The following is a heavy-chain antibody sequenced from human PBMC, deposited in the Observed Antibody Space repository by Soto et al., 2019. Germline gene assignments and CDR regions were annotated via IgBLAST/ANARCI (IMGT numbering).Heavy chain of an antibody. CDR2: ISAYNGNT. Sequence: ASVKVSCKASGYTFTSYGISWVRQAPGQGLEWMGWISAYNGNTNYAQKLQGRVTMTTDTSTSTAYMELRSLRSDDTAVYYCAGCFIRLTGTRAVTPTSWLDPWGQGTLVTVSS. V-gene: IGHV1-18*01. J-gene: IGHJ5*02. D-gene: IGHD1-20*01. CDR1: GYTFTSYG. CDR3: AGCFIRLTGTRAVTPTSWLDP.